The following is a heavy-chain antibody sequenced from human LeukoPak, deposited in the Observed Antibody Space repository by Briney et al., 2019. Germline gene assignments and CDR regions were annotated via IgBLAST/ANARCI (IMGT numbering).Heavy chain of an antibody. V-gene: IGHV1-69*05. Sequence: SVKVSCKASGGTFSSYAISWVRQAPGQGLEWMGRIIPIFGTANYAQKFQGRVTITTDESTSTAYMELSSLRSEDTAVYYCARELSRGGTVLRFSNWFDPWGQGTLVTVSS. CDR3: ARELSRGGTVLRFSNWFDP. CDR2: IIPIFGTA. CDR1: GGTFSSYA. D-gene: IGHD3-3*01. J-gene: IGHJ5*02.